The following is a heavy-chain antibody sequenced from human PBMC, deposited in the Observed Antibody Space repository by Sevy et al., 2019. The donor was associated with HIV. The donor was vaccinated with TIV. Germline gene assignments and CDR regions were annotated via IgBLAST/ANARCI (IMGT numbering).Heavy chain of an antibody. D-gene: IGHD5-12*01. CDR1: GFTFTNYA. CDR2: ISGSGGST. V-gene: IGHV3-23*01. Sequence: GGSLRLSCAASGFTFTNYAMNWVRQAPGKGLEWVSTISGSGGSTYYADSVKGRFTISRDNSKNTLYLQMNSLRAADTAVYYCVRGRAMIIYDWGQGTLVTVSS. J-gene: IGHJ4*02. CDR3: VRGRAMIIYD.